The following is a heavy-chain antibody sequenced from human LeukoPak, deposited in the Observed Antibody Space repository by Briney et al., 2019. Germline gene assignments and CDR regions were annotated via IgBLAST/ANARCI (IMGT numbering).Heavy chain of an antibody. CDR1: GFTFSSYW. CDR3: ARDRVSFCGGDCYSGSYYYMDV. D-gene: IGHD2-21*02. CDR2: IKQDGSEK. Sequence: PGGSLRLSCAASGFTFSSYWMSWVRQAPGKGLEWVANIKQDGSEKYYVDSVKGRFTISRDNAKNSLYLQMNSVRAEDTAVYYCARDRVSFCGGDCYSGSYYYMDVWGKGTTVTVSS. V-gene: IGHV3-7*01. J-gene: IGHJ6*03.